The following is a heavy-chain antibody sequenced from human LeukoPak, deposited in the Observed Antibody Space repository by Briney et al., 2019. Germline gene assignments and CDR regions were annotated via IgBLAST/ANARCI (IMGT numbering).Heavy chain of an antibody. D-gene: IGHD3-22*01. CDR1: GFTFSSYA. V-gene: IGHV3-23*01. J-gene: IGHJ4*02. CDR3: AIMHPYYDGSGYWVQ. CDR2: ISTSGGSS. Sequence: GGSLRLSCAASGFTFSSYAMSWVRQAPGKGLEWVSGISTSGGSSSYADSVKGRFTISRDNPRNTLYMQMNSLRAEDAALYYCAIMHPYYDGSGYWVQWGQGTLVTVSS.